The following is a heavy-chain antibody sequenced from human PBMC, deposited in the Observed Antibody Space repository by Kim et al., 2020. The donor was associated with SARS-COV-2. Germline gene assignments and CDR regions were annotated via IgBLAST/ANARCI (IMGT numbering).Heavy chain of an antibody. J-gene: IGHJ4*02. CDR3: SKDQGRYYRYYFDY. CDR2: VTSGGFGK. D-gene: IGHD3-22*01. CDR1: GFNFSSFT. Sequence: GGSLRLSCAASGFNFSSFTMNWIRQAPGKGLEWVSTVTSGGFGKYYADSVKGRFIVSRDNSKNTLYMQLNSLRGEDTAISSFSKDQGRYYRYYFDYWGRGMLVTVSS. V-gene: IGHV3-23*01.